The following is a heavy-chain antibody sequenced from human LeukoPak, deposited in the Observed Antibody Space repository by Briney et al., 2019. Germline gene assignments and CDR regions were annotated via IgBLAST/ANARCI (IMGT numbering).Heavy chain of an antibody. CDR3: ARDRSLIAAAGTSWFDP. D-gene: IGHD6-13*01. CDR1: GGSISSYY. CDR2: IYYSGST. J-gene: IGHJ5*02. Sequence: SETLSLTCTVSGGSISSYYWSWIRQPPGKGLEWIGYIYYSGSTNYNPSLKSRVTISVDTSKNQFSLKLSSVTAADTAVYYCARDRSLIAAAGTSWFDPWGQGTLVTVSS. V-gene: IGHV4-59*01.